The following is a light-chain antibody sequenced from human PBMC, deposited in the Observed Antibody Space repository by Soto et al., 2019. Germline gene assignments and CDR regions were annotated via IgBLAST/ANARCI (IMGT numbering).Light chain of an antibody. J-gene: IGLJ1*01. Sequence: SYELTQPPSVSVSPGQTASITCSGDKLGDKYACWYQQKPGQSPVLVIYQDNKRPSGIPERFSGSNSENTATLTISGTQAMDEADYYCQAWDNSLGVFGTGTKLTVL. CDR1: KLGDKY. CDR2: QDN. V-gene: IGLV3-1*01. CDR3: QAWDNSLGV.